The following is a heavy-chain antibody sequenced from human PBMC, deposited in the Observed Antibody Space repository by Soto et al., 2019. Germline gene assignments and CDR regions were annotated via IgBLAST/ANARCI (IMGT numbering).Heavy chain of an antibody. CDR1: GFTFSDYY. V-gene: IGHV3-11*01. Sequence: GSLRLSCVASGFTFSDYYMTWIRQAPGKGLEWVSYISSNGVSMYYGDSVKGRFTISRDDAENSLHLQMNSLRAEDTAVYYCARSASLGHPYYFGMDVWGQGTTVTVSS. CDR3: ARSASLGHPYYFGMDV. CDR2: ISSNGVSM. J-gene: IGHJ6*02.